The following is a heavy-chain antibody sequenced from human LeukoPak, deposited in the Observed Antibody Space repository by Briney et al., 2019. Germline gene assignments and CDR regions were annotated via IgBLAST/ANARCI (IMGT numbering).Heavy chain of an antibody. CDR1: GFTFSSYG. CDR3: ARDWLGYYYDTSAYYPTHFDY. CDR2: ICYDGSNK. J-gene: IGHJ4*02. V-gene: IGHV3-33*01. Sequence: PGRSLRLSCAASGFTFSSYGMHWVRQAPGKGLEWVAIICYDGSNKYYADSVKGRFTISRDNSKNTLYLQMTSLRAEDTAVYYCARDWLGYYYDTSAYYPTHFDYWGQGSLVTVSS. D-gene: IGHD3-22*01.